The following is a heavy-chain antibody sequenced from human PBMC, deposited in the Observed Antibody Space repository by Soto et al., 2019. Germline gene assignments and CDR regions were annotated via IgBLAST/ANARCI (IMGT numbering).Heavy chain of an antibody. J-gene: IGHJ4*02. D-gene: IGHD4-17*01. V-gene: IGHV4-31*03. Sequence: SETLSLTCTVSGGSISSGGYYWSWIRQHPGKGLEWIGYIYYSGSTYYNPSLRSRVTISVDTSKNQFSLKLSSVTAADTAVYYCARDGSEDGNYYFDYWGQGTLVTVSS. CDR2: IYYSGST. CDR3: ARDGSEDGNYYFDY. CDR1: GGSISSGGYY.